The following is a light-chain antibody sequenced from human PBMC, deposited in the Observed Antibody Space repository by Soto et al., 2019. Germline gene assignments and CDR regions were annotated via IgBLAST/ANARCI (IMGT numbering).Light chain of an antibody. V-gene: IGLV2-11*01. Sequence: QSALTQPRSVSGSPGQSVTISCTGTSSDVGGYNYVSWYQQHPGKAPKLMISDVSKRPSGVPDRFSGSKSGNTASLTISGLQAEDEADYYCCSYAGSYSLLGGGTKLTVL. CDR3: CSYAGSYSL. CDR2: DVS. CDR1: SSDVGGYNY. J-gene: IGLJ3*02.